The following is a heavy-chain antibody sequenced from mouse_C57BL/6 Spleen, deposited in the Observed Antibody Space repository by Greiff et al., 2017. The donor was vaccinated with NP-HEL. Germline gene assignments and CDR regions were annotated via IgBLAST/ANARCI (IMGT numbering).Heavy chain of an antibody. CDR1: GYTFTSYW. J-gene: IGHJ1*03. V-gene: IGHV1-55*01. Sequence: QVQLKQPGAELVKPGASVKMSCKASGYTFTSYWITWVKQRPGQGLEWIGDIYPGSGSTNYNEKFKSKATLTVDTSSSTAYMQLSSLTSEDSAVYYCAMGYGSHWYFDVWGTGTTVTVSS. D-gene: IGHD1-1*01. CDR2: IYPGSGST. CDR3: AMGYGSHWYFDV.